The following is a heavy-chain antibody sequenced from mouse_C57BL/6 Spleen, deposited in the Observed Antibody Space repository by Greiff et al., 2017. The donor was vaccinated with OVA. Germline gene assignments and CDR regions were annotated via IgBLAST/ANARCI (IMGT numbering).Heavy chain of an antibody. Sequence: VQLQQSGPELVKPGASVKISCKASGYTFTDYYMNWVKQSHGKSLEWIGDSNPNNGGTSYNQKFKGKATLTVDKSSSTAYMELRSLTSEDSAVYYCARRGYYYGSSYDYWGQGTTLTVSS. CDR3: ARRGYYYGSSYDY. CDR1: GYTFTDYY. CDR2: SNPNNGGT. V-gene: IGHV1-26*01. J-gene: IGHJ2*01. D-gene: IGHD1-1*01.